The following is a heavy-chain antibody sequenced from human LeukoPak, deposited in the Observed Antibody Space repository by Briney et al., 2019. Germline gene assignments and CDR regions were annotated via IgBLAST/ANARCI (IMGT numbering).Heavy chain of an antibody. CDR3: ARDYDSSGYSPPGY. CDR1: GWSIKRGTYY. J-gene: IGHJ4*02. CDR2: IYTSGST. D-gene: IGHD3-22*01. Sequence: SETLSLTCSVSGWSIKRGTYYWSWIRQPAGKGLEWIGRIYTSGSTNYNPSLKSRVTISVDTSKNQFSLKLSSVTAADTAVYYCARDYDSSGYSPPGYWGQGTLVTVSS. V-gene: IGHV4-61*02.